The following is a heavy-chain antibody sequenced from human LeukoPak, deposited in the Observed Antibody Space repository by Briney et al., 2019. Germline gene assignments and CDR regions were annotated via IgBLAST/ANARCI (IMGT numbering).Heavy chain of an antibody. V-gene: IGHV1-18*01. CDR1: GYTFTSYG. J-gene: IGHJ6*02. CDR2: ISGYNGNT. CDR3: ARAWGSYSNYYYYGLDA. D-gene: IGHD3-16*01. Sequence: ASVKVSCKASGYTFTSYGISWVRQAPGQGLEWMGWISGYNGNTKYAQKVQGRVTMTTDTGTSTAYMELRSLRSDDTAVYYCARAWGSYSNYYYYGLDAWGQGTTVTVSS.